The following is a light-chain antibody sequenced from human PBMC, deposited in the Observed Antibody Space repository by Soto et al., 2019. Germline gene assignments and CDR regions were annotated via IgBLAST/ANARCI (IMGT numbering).Light chain of an antibody. V-gene: IGKV1-5*03. CDR2: EAS. CDR1: HSSSSW. Sequence: DIKFTESPPSLPVFVGARVTITCRTSHSSSSWLAWYQQKPGKAPKLLIYEASRRESGIPARFSGSGSGTEFTLTIISLEPEDFAAYYCQQYSTNPRTFGKXT. CDR3: QQYSTNPRT. J-gene: IGKJ1*01.